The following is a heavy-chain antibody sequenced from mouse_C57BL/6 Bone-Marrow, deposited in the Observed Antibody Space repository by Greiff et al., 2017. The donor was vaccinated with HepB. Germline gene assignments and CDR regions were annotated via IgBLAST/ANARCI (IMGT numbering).Heavy chain of an antibody. Sequence: EVQLQQSGAELVKPGASVKLSCKASGYTFTIYWMHWVKQRPGQGLEWIGMIHPENGDTEYASKFQGKATITADTSSNTAYLQLSSLTSEDTAVYYCTLYGIWGQGTRVTVSA. CDR2: IHPENGDT. J-gene: IGHJ3*01. D-gene: IGHD1-1*01. V-gene: IGHV14-4*01. CDR1: GYTFTIYW. CDR3: TLYGI.